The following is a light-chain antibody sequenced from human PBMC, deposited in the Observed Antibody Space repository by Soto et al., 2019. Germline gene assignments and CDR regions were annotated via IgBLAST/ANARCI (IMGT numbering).Light chain of an antibody. J-gene: IGLJ2*01. CDR1: SSDVGNYNR. CDR3: QSYDSSLSGVV. Sequence: QSALTQPPSVSGSPGQSVTISCTGTSSDVGNYNRVSWYQQPPGTAPKLLIYGNSNRPSGVPDRFSGSKSGTSASLAITGLQAEDEADYYCQSYDSSLSGVVFGGGTKVTVL. V-gene: IGLV2-18*02. CDR2: GNS.